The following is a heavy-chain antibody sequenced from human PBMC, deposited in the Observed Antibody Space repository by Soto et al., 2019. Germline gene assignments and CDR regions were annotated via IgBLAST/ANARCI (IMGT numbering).Heavy chain of an antibody. J-gene: IGHJ6*02. CDR2: ISYDGSNK. D-gene: IGHD6-13*01. V-gene: IGHV3-30-3*01. CDR3: ARSGKVAAAGSGIYYYYYGMDV. CDR1: GFTFSSYA. Sequence: QVQLVESGGGVVQPGRSLRLSCAASGFTFSSYAMHWVRQAPGKGLEWVAVISYDGSNKYYADSVKGRFTISRDNSKNTLYLQMNSLRAEDTAVYYCARSGKVAAAGSGIYYYYYGMDVWGQGTTVTVSS.